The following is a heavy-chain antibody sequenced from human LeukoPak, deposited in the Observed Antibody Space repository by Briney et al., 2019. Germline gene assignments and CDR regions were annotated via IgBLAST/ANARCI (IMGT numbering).Heavy chain of an antibody. CDR1: GGSISSYY. CDR2: IYYSGST. D-gene: IGHD3-10*01. J-gene: IGHJ4*02. Sequence: SETLSLTCTVSGGSISSYYWSWIRQPPGKGLEWIGYIYYSGSTNYNPSLKSRVTISVDTSKNQSSLKLSSVTAADTAVYYCARAYYRLYYFDYWGREPWSPSPQ. V-gene: IGHV4-59*01. CDR3: ARAYYRLYYFDY.